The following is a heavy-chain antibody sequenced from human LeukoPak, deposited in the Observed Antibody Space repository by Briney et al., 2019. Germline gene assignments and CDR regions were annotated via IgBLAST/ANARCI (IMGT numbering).Heavy chain of an antibody. Sequence: SVKVSCKASGGIFSSYAISWVRQAPGQGLEWMGGIIAIFGTANYAQKFQGRVTITTDESTSTAYMELIRLRSEDTAVYYCASKSRYYDSIGYYWAPMDVRGKGTTVTVSS. J-gene: IGHJ6*03. D-gene: IGHD3-22*01. CDR2: IIAIFGTA. V-gene: IGHV1-69*05. CDR3: ASKSRYYDSIGYYWAPMDV. CDR1: GGIFSSYA.